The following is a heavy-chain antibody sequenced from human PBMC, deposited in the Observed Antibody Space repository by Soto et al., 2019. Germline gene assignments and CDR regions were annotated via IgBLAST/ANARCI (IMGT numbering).Heavy chain of an antibody. V-gene: IGHV4-34*01. J-gene: IGHJ4*02. CDR1: GGSFSGYY. CDR2: INHSGST. CDR3: ARGWGRIFDY. D-gene: IGHD7-27*01. Sequence: QVQLQQWGAGLLKPSEPLSLTCAVYGGSFSGYYWNWIRQPPGQGLEWIGEINHSGSTNYNPSLKSRVTLSVDTSKNQFSLKLSSVTAADTAVYYCARGWGRIFDYWGQGTLVTVSS.